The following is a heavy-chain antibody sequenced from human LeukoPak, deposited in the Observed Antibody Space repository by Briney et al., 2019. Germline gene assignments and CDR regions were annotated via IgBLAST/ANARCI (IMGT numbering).Heavy chain of an antibody. CDR3: TRSGDTNRNWFDP. V-gene: IGHV3-30-3*01. Sequence: GGSLRLSCAASGFTFSSYVMHWVRQPPGKGLEWVAVISYDGSNEHYVDSVKGRFTISRDNSKNTLYVQMNSLRAEDTAVYYCTRSGDTNRNWFDPWGQGTLVTVSS. CDR1: GFTFSSYV. CDR2: ISYDGSNE. D-gene: IGHD1-14*01. J-gene: IGHJ5*02.